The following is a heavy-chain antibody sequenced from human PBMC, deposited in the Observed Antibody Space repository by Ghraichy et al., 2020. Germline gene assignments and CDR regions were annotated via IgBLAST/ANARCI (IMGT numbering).Heavy chain of an antibody. Sequence: GGSLRLSCAASGFTFSSYAMSWVRQAPGKGLEWVSAISGSGGSTYYADSVKGRFTISRDNSKNTLYLQMNSLRAEDTAVYYCAKDRQYYYDSSGSETSSHAFDIWGQGTMVTVSS. J-gene: IGHJ3*02. CDR2: ISGSGGST. V-gene: IGHV3-23*01. D-gene: IGHD3-22*01. CDR3: AKDRQYYYDSSGSETSSHAFDI. CDR1: GFTFSSYA.